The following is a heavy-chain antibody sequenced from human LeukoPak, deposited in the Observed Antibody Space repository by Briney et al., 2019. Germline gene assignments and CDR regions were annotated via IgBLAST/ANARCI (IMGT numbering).Heavy chain of an antibody. CDR1: GFTFSNYP. D-gene: IGHD2-2*01. Sequence: GGSLRLSCAASGFTFSNYPMHWVRQAPGKGLEWVAVTSSDERNKHYSGSVKGRFTISRDNSKNTLYLQMNSLRAEDTAAYYCAKAGPAAIAEYFQHWGQGTLVTVSS. CDR3: AKAGPAAIAEYFQH. CDR2: TSSDERNK. V-gene: IGHV3-30*04. J-gene: IGHJ1*01.